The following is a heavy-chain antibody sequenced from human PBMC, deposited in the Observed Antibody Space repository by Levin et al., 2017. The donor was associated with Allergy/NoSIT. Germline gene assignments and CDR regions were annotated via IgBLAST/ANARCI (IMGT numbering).Heavy chain of an antibody. D-gene: IGHD4-11*01. CDR3: AKDSSNSWFDY. Sequence: LSGGSLRLSCAAFRSTFSTYGMSWVRQAPGKGPEWVATITDSGAATYYPDSVRGRFTISRDNSKNTLYLQMDSLRVEDTALYYCAKDSSNSWFDYWGRGTLVTVSS. CDR2: ITDSGAAT. J-gene: IGHJ4*02. CDR1: RSTFSTYG. V-gene: IGHV3-23*01.